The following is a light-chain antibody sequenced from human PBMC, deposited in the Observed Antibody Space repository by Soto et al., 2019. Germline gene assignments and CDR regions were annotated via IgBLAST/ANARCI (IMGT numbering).Light chain of an antibody. J-gene: IGKJ1*01. CDR2: AAS. CDR3: QQTYSAPWT. Sequence: DIRMTQSPSDLSASLGDRVTITCRASQSISSFLNWYQQKPGQAPKLLIYAASTLQSGVPSRFSGSGSGTHFTLTISSLQPEDFATYYCQQTYSAPWTFGQGTKVDIK. V-gene: IGKV1-39*01. CDR1: QSISSF.